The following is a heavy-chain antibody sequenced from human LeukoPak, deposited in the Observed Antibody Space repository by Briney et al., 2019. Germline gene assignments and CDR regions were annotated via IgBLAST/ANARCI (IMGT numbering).Heavy chain of an antibody. CDR3: ARVGYCSSTSCRSQK. Sequence: PGGSLRLSCAASGFTFSSYSMNWVRQAPGKGLEWVSYISSSSSTIYYADSVKGRFTISRDNAKNSLYLQMNSLRAEDTAVYYCARVGYCSSTSCRSQKWGRGTLVTVSS. CDR1: GFTFSSYS. V-gene: IGHV3-48*01. CDR2: ISSSSSTI. D-gene: IGHD2-2*01. J-gene: IGHJ4*02.